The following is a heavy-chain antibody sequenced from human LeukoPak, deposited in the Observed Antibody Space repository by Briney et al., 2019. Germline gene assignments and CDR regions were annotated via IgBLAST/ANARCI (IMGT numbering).Heavy chain of an antibody. CDR3: ASWYRGYSYGIDY. J-gene: IGHJ4*02. D-gene: IGHD5-18*01. Sequence: ASVKVSCKASGGTFSSYAISWVRQAPGQGLEWMGGIIPIFGTANYAQKFQGRVTMTRDTSISTAYMELSRLRSDDTAVYYCASWYRGYSYGIDYWGQGTLVTVSS. CDR2: IIPIFGTA. V-gene: IGHV1-69*05. CDR1: GGTFSSYA.